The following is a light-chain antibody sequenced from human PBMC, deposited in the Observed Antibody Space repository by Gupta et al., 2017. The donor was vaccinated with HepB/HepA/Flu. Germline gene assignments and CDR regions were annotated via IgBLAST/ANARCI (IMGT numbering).Light chain of an antibody. CDR1: QSVSSY. Sequence: EIVLTQSPATLSLSPGERVTLSCRASQSVSSYLAWYQQKPGQAPRLPIYDASNRATGIPARFSGSGSGTDFTLTISSLEPEDFAVYYCQQRSNWPLTFGGGTKVEIK. V-gene: IGKV3-11*01. CDR2: DAS. J-gene: IGKJ4*01. CDR3: QQRSNWPLT.